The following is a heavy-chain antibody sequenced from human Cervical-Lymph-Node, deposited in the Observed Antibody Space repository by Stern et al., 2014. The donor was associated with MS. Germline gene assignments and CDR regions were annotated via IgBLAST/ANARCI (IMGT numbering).Heavy chain of an antibody. CDR3: ASAYSSSHYYFDY. D-gene: IGHD6-13*01. CDR2: IWYDGSNP. J-gene: IGHJ4*02. CDR1: GFSFSRYA. Sequence: VQLLESGGGVVQPGRSLRLSCAASGFSFSRYAMHWVRQAPGKGLEWVALIWYDGSNPYYADSVTGRSTISRDNFKNTLYLQMNSLRAEDTAVYYCASAYSSSHYYFDYWGQGTLVTVSS. V-gene: IGHV3-33*01.